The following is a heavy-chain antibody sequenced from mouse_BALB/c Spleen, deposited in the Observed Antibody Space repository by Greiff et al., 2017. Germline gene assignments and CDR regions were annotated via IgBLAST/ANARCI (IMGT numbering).Heavy chain of an antibody. CDR3: ARDYDYFDY. CDR1: GYAFTNYL. D-gene: IGHD2-4*01. V-gene: IGHV1-54*03. CDR2: INPGSGGT. Sequence: QVQLQQSGAELVRPGTSVKVSCKASGYAFTNYLIEWVKQRPGQGLEWIGVINPGSGGTNYNEKFKGKATLTADKSSSTAYMQLSSLTSDDSAVYFCARDYDYFDYWGQGTTLTVSS. J-gene: IGHJ2*01.